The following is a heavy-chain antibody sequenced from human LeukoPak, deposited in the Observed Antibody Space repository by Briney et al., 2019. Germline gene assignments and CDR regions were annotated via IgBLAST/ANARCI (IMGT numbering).Heavy chain of an antibody. V-gene: IGHV4-34*01. J-gene: IGHJ4*02. CDR3: ATYDFWSGFDY. D-gene: IGHD3-3*01. Sequence: TSETLSLTCAVYGGSFSGYYWSWIRQPPGKGLEWIGEINHSGSTNYNPSLKSRVTISVDTSKNQFSLKLSSVTAADTAVYYCATYDFWSGFDYWGQGTLVTVSS. CDR1: GGSFSGYY. CDR2: INHSGST.